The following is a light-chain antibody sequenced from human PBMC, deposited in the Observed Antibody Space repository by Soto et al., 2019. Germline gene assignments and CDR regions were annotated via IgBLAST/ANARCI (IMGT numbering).Light chain of an antibody. CDR1: QSVSSSA. CDR2: GAS. V-gene: IGKV3D-20*02. Sequence: EIVLTQSPGTLSLSPGERATLSCRASQSVSSSALAWYQQKPGQAPRLLMYGASSRATGIPDRFSGSGSGTDFSLTISSLEPEDFAVYYCQQRSNWPPWTFGQGTKVEIK. J-gene: IGKJ1*01. CDR3: QQRSNWPPWT.